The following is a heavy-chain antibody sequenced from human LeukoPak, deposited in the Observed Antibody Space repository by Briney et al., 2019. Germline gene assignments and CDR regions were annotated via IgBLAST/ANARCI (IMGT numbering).Heavy chain of an antibody. CDR2: ISSSSSYI. CDR1: GFTFSSYS. J-gene: IGHJ5*02. Sequence: GGSLRPSCAASGFTFSSYSMNWVRQAPGKGLEWVSSISSSSSYIYYADSVKGRFTISRDNAKNSLYLQMNSLRAEDTAVYYCARGIAAAGSPWGQGTLVTVSS. V-gene: IGHV3-21*01. CDR3: ARGIAAAGSP. D-gene: IGHD6-13*01.